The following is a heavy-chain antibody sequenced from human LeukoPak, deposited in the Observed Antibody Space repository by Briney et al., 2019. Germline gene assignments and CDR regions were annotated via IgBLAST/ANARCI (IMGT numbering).Heavy chain of an antibody. V-gene: IGHV3-23*01. J-gene: IGHJ4*02. CDR2: VGGGGENT. D-gene: IGHD7-27*01. Sequence: GGSLRLSCAASGFTFSSYAMSWVPQAPGKGREWLSTVGGGGENTYYADSVRGRFTISRDNSKNTVYLQMNSLRAEDTAVYFCAKVLTGSQDYGGQGTLVTVSP. CDR1: GFTFSSYA. CDR3: AKVLTGSQDY.